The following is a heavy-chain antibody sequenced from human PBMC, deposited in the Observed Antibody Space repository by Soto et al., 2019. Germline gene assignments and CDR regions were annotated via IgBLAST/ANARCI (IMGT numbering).Heavy chain of an antibody. J-gene: IGHJ4*02. CDR1: GCRFRTYA. V-gene: IGHV3-23*01. CDR3: AKDLRAGVAPTYCDF. Sequence: PGGSIRLSSEAAGCRFRTYAITWVRQAPGKGLEWVSGISSSGGNTYYSDSVKGRFTISRDNSRDTLFLQMNRLSAEDTALYFCAKDLRAGVAPTYCDFGGQGNLFTVSS. D-gene: IGHD2-15*01. CDR2: ISSSGGNT.